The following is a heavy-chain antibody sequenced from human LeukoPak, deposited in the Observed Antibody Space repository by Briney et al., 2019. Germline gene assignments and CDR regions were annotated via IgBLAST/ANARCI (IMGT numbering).Heavy chain of an antibody. CDR3: ARQGFNWNYRDY. D-gene: IGHD1-7*01. Sequence: GESLKISCKVSGYSFPSYWITWVRQMPGKGLEYIGRIDPSDSQSNYSPSFQGHVTISADKSISIAYLQWSSLKASDTAIYYCARQGFNWNYRDYWGQGTLVTVSS. V-gene: IGHV5-10-1*01. J-gene: IGHJ4*02. CDR2: IDPSDSQS. CDR1: GYSFPSYW.